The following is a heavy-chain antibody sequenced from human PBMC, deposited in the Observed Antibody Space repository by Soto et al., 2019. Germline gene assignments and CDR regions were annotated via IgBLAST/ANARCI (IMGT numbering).Heavy chain of an antibody. D-gene: IGHD3-22*01. J-gene: IGHJ4*02. Sequence: KTSETLSLTCTVSGGSISSSSYYWGWIRQPPGKGLEWIGSIYYSGSTYYNPSLKSRVTISVDTSKNQFSLKLSSVTAADTAVYYCASSSGYYYECDYCGQGTLVTVSS. CDR2: IYYSGST. CDR3: ASSSGYYYECDY. CDR1: GGSISSSSYY. V-gene: IGHV4-39*01.